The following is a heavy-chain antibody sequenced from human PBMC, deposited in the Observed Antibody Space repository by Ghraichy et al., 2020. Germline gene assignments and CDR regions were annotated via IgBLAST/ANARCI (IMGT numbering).Heavy chain of an antibody. CDR2: IYYSGST. D-gene: IGHD3-16*01. CDR1: GGSISSYY. J-gene: IGHJ3*02. Sequence: TLSLTCTVSGGSISSYYWSWIRQPPGKGLEWIGYIYYSGSTNYNPSLKSRVTISVDTSKNQFSLKLSSVTAADTAVYYCARRAKGDDAFDIWGQGTMVTVSS. V-gene: IGHV4-59*08. CDR3: ARRAKGDDAFDI.